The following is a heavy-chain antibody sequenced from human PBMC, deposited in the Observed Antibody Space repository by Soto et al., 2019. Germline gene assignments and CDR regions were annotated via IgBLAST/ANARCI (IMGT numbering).Heavy chain of an antibody. D-gene: IGHD2-21*02. CDR1: GYNLNTYY. V-gene: IGHV1-46*02. J-gene: IGHJ4*02. Sequence: QVQLVQSGDEVKKPGASVKVSCKPYGYNLNTYYLHWERQAPGQSLEWMGIIHPRGGGSTDAQKFLGGVTMTRDTSTSTVFMELSSLRSADTAVYYCARGGHIAVVTASFDYWGQGTLVTVSS. CDR3: ARGGHIAVVTASFDY. CDR2: IHPRGGGS.